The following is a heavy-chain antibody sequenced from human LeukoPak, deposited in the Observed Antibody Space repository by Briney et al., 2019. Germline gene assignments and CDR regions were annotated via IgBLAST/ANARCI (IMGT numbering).Heavy chain of an antibody. CDR2: IYYSGST. CDR1: GGSISSYY. Sequence: SETLSLTCTVSGGSISSYYWSWIRQPPGKGLEWIGYIYYSGSTNYNPSLKSRVTISVDTSKIQFSLMLSPVTAADTAVYYCARVRLVGYYYYGMDVWGQGTTVTVSS. V-gene: IGHV4-59*01. CDR3: ARVRLVGYYYYGMDV. J-gene: IGHJ6*02. D-gene: IGHD2-8*02.